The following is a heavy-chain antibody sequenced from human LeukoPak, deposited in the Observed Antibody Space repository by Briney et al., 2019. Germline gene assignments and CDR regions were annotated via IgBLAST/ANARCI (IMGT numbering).Heavy chain of an antibody. Sequence: PSETLSLTCTVSGGSISSYYWSWIRQPPGKGLEWIGYIYYSGSTNYNPSLKSRVTISVDTSKNQFSLKLSSVTAADTAVYYCARAYWGGDCYPPYNWFDPWGQGTLVTVSS. CDR1: GGSISSYY. J-gene: IGHJ5*02. D-gene: IGHD2-21*01. CDR3: ARAYWGGDCYPPYNWFDP. CDR2: IYYSGST. V-gene: IGHV4-59*01.